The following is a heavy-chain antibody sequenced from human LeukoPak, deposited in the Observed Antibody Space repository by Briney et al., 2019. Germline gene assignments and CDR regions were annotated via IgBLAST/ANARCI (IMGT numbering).Heavy chain of an antibody. CDR2: MNPNSGNT. D-gene: IGHD1-1*01. CDR1: GYTFTSYD. V-gene: IGHV1-8*01. CDR3: ARGTTRRKGDYVVY. Sequence: GASVKVSRKASGYTFTSYDINWVRQATGQGLEWMGWMNPNSGNTGYAQKFQGRVTMTRNTSISTTYMELSSLRSEDTAVYYCARGTTRRKGDYVVYWGQGTLVTVSS. J-gene: IGHJ4*02.